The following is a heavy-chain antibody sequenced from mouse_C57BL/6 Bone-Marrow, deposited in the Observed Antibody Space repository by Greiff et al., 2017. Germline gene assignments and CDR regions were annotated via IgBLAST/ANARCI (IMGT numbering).Heavy chain of an antibody. Sequence: VQLQESGAELVKPGASVKLSCKASGYTFTSYWMQWVKQRPGQGLEWIGMINPNSGSTNYNEKFKSKATLTVDKSSSTAYMQLSSLTAEDSAVYYCAIYSYYWGQGTTLTGAS. D-gene: IGHD2-1*01. J-gene: IGHJ2*01. CDR2: INPNSGST. CDR1: GYTFTSYW. CDR3: AIYSYY. V-gene: IGHV1-64*01.